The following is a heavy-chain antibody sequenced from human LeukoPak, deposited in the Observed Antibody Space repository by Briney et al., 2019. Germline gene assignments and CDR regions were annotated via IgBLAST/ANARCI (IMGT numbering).Heavy chain of an antibody. CDR1: GYTFTSYG. CDR3: ASDQKRHPHFTIFGVATQSGFDP. J-gene: IGHJ5*02. V-gene: IGHV1-18*01. Sequence: GSVKVSCKASGYTFTSYGISWVRQAPGQGLEWMGWISAYNGNTNYAQKLQGRVTMTTDTSTSTAYMELRSLRSDDTAVYYCASDQKRHPHFTIFGVATQSGFDPWGQGTLVTVSS. CDR2: ISAYNGNT. D-gene: IGHD3-3*01.